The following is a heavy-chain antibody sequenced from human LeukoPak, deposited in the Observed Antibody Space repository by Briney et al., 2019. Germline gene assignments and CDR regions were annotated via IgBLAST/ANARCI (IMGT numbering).Heavy chain of an antibody. J-gene: IGHJ5*02. V-gene: IGHV4-59*01. D-gene: IGHD1-26*01. Sequence: SETLSLTCTVSGGFINTYYWSWIRQPPGKGLQWLGYIYYSGSTNYNPSLKSRVTISVDTSKNQFSLKLSSVTAADTAVYYCARADSGSYDRWGQGTLVTVSS. CDR1: GGFINTYY. CDR3: ARADSGSYDR. CDR2: IYYSGST.